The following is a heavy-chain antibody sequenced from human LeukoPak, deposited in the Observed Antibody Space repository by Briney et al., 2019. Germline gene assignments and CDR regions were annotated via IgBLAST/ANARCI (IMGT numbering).Heavy chain of an antibody. D-gene: IGHD5-24*01. CDR2: IYYSGST. J-gene: IGHJ5*02. Sequence: SETLSLTCTVSGGSISSSRYYWGWIRQPPGKGLEWIGSIYYSGSTYYNPSLKSRVTISVDTSKNQFSLKLSSVTAADTAVYYCARGVLQRSWFDPWGQGTLVTVSS. V-gene: IGHV4-39*07. CDR1: GGSISSSRYY. CDR3: ARGVLQRSWFDP.